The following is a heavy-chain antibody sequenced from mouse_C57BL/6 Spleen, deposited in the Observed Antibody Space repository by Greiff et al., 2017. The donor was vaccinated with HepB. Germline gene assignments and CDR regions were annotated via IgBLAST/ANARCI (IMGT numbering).Heavy chain of an antibody. D-gene: IGHD2-13*01. J-gene: IGHJ3*01. CDR1: GYTFTSYW. CDR2: INPSNGGT. Sequence: VQLQQSGTDLVKPGASVKLSCKASGYTFTSYWMHWVKPRPGPGLEWIGNINPSNGGTNYNEKFKSKATLTVDKSSSTAYMQRSSLTSEDAAVYYGARGGVDGDAGVAYWGQGARVTVAA. V-gene: IGHV1-53*01. CDR3: ARGGVDGDAGVAY.